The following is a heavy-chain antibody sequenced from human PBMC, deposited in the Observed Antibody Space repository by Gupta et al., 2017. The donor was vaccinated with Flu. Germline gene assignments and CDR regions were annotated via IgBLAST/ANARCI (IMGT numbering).Heavy chain of an antibody. J-gene: IGHJ4*02. Sequence: QVQLQESGPGLVKPSETLSLTCDVSGYAISSGYYWGWIRQSPGKGLEWLGSIFYTGSNANNPSLQSRVTMSVDTSRNQFSLRLSSVTDADTATYYCVRANSFYDTGWYFLDYWGQGALVTVSS. V-gene: IGHV4-38-2*01. D-gene: IGHD6-19*01. CDR2: IFYTGSN. CDR1: GYAISSGYY. CDR3: VRANSFYDTGWYFLDY.